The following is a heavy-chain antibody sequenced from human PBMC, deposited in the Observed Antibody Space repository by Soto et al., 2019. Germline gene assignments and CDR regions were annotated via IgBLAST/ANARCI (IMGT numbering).Heavy chain of an antibody. D-gene: IGHD1-20*01. CDR1: GYTFASYS. Sequence: QVQVVQSGAEVKKPGASVTVSCMASGYTFASYSIHWVRQAPGQGPEWMGMISPSGSTNYAQKFQGRLTMTRDTSTSTVYMELVSLRSEDTAVYYCARDMLTGTIYAMAVWGQGTTVTVSS. CDR3: ARDMLTGTIYAMAV. V-gene: IGHV1-46*01. CDR2: ISPSGST. J-gene: IGHJ6*02.